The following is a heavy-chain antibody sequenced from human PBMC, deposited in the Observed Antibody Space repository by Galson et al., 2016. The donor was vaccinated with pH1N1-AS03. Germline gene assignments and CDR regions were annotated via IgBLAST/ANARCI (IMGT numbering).Heavy chain of an antibody. CDR3: ARHLRSDFGNSFLAGVQFGRY. Sequence: SVKVSCKASGYTFTNFGINRVRQAPGQGLEWLGWISAYSGNTDYSQNIQIRVSMTTDPTTSTAYMELTGLTSADKAIYYCARHLRSDFGNSFLAGVQFGRYWGQGTLVIVSS. CDR2: ISAYSGNT. V-gene: IGHV1-18*01. D-gene: IGHD4-23*01. J-gene: IGHJ4*02. CDR1: GYTFTNFG.